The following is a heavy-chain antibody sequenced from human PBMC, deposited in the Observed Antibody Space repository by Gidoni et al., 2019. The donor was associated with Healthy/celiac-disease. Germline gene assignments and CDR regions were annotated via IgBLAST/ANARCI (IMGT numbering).Heavy chain of an antibody. Sequence: EVQLVESGGGLVQPGRSLRLSCAASRFTFDAYAMHWVRQAPGKGLEWVSGISWNSGSIGYADSVKGRFTISRDNAKNSLYLQMNSLRAEDTALYYCAKGGVVAFYYYYGMDVWGQGTTVTVSS. V-gene: IGHV3-9*01. CDR2: ISWNSGSI. CDR3: AKGGVVAFYYYYGMDV. D-gene: IGHD2-15*01. CDR1: RFTFDAYA. J-gene: IGHJ6*02.